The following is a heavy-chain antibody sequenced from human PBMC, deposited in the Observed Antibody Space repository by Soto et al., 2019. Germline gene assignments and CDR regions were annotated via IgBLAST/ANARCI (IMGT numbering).Heavy chain of an antibody. CDR1: GFTFSDYY. D-gene: IGHD5-12*01. CDR2: ISSSSGST. Sequence: QVQLVESGGGLVKPGGSLRLSCAASGFTFSDYYMSWIRQAPGKGLEYISYISSSSGSTNYADSVKGRFTISRDNAKNSLYLQMSSLRAEDTAVYYCARDRVGYDRLYYYHGMDVWGQGTTVTVSS. J-gene: IGHJ6*02. V-gene: IGHV3-11*06. CDR3: ARDRVGYDRLYYYHGMDV.